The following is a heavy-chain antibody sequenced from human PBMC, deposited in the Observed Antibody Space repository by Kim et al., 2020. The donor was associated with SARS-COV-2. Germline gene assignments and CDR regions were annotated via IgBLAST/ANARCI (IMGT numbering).Heavy chain of an antibody. D-gene: IGHD6-19*01. V-gene: IGHV3-30*18. CDR1: GFTFSSYG. CDR3: AKEEGSGYSSGWTYYYGMDV. J-gene: IGHJ6*02. Sequence: GGSLRLSCAASGFTFSSYGMHWVRQAPGKGLEWVAVISYDGSNKYYADSVKGRFTISRDNSKNTLYLQMNSLRAEETAVYYCAKEEGSGYSSGWTYYYGMDVWGQGTTVTVSS. CDR2: ISYDGSNK.